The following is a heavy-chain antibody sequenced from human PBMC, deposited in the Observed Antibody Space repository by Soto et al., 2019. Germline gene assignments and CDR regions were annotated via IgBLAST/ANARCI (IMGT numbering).Heavy chain of an antibody. V-gene: IGHV4-39*01. CDR1: GGSISSSSYY. CDR2: IYYSGST. Sequence: QLQLQESGPGLVKPSETLSLTCTVSGGSISSSSYYWGWIRQPPGKGLEWIGSIYYSGSTYYNPPLKSRVTISVDTSKNQFSLKLRSVTAAETAVYYCASLPRVGATQDAFDIWGQGTMVTVSS. D-gene: IGHD1-26*01. J-gene: IGHJ3*02. CDR3: ASLPRVGATQDAFDI.